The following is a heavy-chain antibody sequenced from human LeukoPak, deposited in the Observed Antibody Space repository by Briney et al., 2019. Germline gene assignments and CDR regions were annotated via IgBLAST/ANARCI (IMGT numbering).Heavy chain of an antibody. D-gene: IGHD1-26*01. J-gene: IGHJ4*02. CDR2: IYYSGST. Sequence: SETLSLTCTVSGGSISSGGYYWSWIRQHPGKGLEWIGYIYYSGSTYYNPSLKSRVTISVDTSKNQFSLKLSSVTAADTAVYYCARAPRSSTPWVVDYWGQGTLVTVSS. CDR3: ARAPRSSTPWVVDY. CDR1: GGSISSGGYY. V-gene: IGHV4-31*03.